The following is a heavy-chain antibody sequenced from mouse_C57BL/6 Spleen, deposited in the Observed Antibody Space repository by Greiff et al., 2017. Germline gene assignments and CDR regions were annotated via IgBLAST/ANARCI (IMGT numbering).Heavy chain of an antibody. CDR2: INYDGSST. V-gene: IGHV5-16*01. CDR3: ARVGDYDDYYAMDY. Sequence: EVQLQQSEGGLVQPGSSMKLSCTASGFTFSDYYMAWVRQVPEKGLEWVANINYDGSSTYYLDSLKSRFIISRDNAKNILYLQMSSLKSEDTATYYCARVGDYDDYYAMDYWGQGTSVTVSS. D-gene: IGHD2-4*01. J-gene: IGHJ4*01. CDR1: GFTFSDYY.